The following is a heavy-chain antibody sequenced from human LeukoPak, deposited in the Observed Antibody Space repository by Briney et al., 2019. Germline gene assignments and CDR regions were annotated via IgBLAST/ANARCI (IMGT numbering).Heavy chain of an antibody. CDR2: IIPIFGTA. CDR3: ARGRGYYYYMDV. J-gene: IGHJ6*03. V-gene: IGHV1-69*01. D-gene: IGHD5-12*01. Sequence: SVKVSCKASGGTFSSYAISWVRQAPGQGLEWMGEIIPIFGTANYAQKFQGRVTITADESTSTAYMELSSLRSEDTALYYCARGRGYYYYMDVWGKGTTVTISS. CDR1: GGTFSSYA.